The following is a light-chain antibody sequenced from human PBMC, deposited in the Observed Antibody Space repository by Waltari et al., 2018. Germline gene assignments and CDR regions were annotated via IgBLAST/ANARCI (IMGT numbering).Light chain of an antibody. CDR1: NNDIGNYNY. CDR2: EVS. V-gene: IGLV2-14*01. CDR3: CSHTNIGTWV. J-gene: IGLJ3*02. Sequence: QSALTQPASVSGSLGQSITISCLGTNNDIGNYNYVSWYQQFPGEAPRLIIYEVSNRPSRISSRFSGSKSGMTASLTSSGLQADDEASYYCCSHTNIGTWVFGGGTTLTVL.